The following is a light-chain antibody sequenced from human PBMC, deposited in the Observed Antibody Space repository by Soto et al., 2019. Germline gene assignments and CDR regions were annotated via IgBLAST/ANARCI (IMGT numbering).Light chain of an antibody. V-gene: IGKV3-11*01. J-gene: IGKJ2*01. CDR2: DAS. Sequence: EIVLTQSPATLSLSPGERATLSCRASQSVSSYLAWYQQKPGQAPRLLIYDASNRATGIPARFSGSGSGTDFTLTISSLEPADVAVYYCQQRSNCPPYTFGQGTKLEIK. CDR1: QSVSSY. CDR3: QQRSNCPPYT.